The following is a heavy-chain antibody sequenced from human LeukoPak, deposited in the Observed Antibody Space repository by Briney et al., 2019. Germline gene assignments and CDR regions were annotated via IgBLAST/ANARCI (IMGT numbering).Heavy chain of an antibody. CDR2: INSDGSST. J-gene: IGHJ6*03. D-gene: IGHD4-11*01. CDR3: ARDPYSGAYGDTYYYCMDV. CDR1: GFTFSSYW. V-gene: IGHV3-74*01. Sequence: PGGSLRLSCAASGFTFSSYWMHWVRQAPGKGLVWVSRINSDGSSTSYADSVKGRFTISRDNARNSLYLQMNSLTAEDTAVYYCARDPYSGAYGDTYYYCMDVWGKGTTVTISS.